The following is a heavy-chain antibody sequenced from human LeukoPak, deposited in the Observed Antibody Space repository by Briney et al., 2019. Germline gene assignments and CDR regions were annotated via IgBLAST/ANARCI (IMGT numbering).Heavy chain of an antibody. Sequence: GGSLRLSCAASGFTFSSYEMNWVRQAPGKGLEWVSYISSSGSTIYYADSVKGRFTISRDNAKNSLYLQMNSLRAEDTAVYYCASGYYYDSSGYPAHAFDIWGQGTTVTVSS. V-gene: IGHV3-48*03. CDR3: ASGYYYDSSGYPAHAFDI. CDR1: GFTFSSYE. J-gene: IGHJ3*02. D-gene: IGHD3-22*01. CDR2: ISSSGSTI.